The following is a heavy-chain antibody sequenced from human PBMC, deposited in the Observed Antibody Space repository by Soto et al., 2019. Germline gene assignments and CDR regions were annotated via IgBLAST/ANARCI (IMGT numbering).Heavy chain of an antibody. Sequence: SETLSLTCAVYGGSFSGYYWSWIRQPPGKGLEWIGEINHSGGTNYNPSLKSRVTISVDTSKNQFSLKLSSVTAADTAVYYCARASFIVVVTAIYNWFDPWGQGTLVTVSS. D-gene: IGHD2-21*02. V-gene: IGHV4-34*01. J-gene: IGHJ5*02. CDR3: ARASFIVVVTAIYNWFDP. CDR1: GGSFSGYY. CDR2: INHSGGT.